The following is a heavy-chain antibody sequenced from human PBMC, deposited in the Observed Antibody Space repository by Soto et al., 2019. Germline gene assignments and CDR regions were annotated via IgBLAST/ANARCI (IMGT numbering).Heavy chain of an antibody. Sequence: QVQLVQSGAEVKKPGASVKVSCKASGYSFANYGINWVRQAPGQGLEWMGWIRVSTGTIKYAQNLQGRVTMTIDTATRTAYMDLRSLRSADSAVYYCARDLEPSGSYYTDYWGQGTLVSVSS. V-gene: IGHV1-18*01. CDR3: ARDLEPSGSYYTDY. CDR2: IRVSTGTI. D-gene: IGHD3-10*01. CDR1: GYSFANYG. J-gene: IGHJ4*02.